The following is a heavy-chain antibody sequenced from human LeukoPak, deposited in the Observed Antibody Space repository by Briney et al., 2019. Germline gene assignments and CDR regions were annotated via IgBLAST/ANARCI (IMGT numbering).Heavy chain of an antibody. J-gene: IGHJ4*02. V-gene: IGHV3-9*01. D-gene: IGHD3-9*01. CDR3: AKGLRYFDWADY. Sequence: GGSLRLSCAASGFTFSSYSMNWVRQAPGKGLEWVSTISWNTFTVRYADSVKGRFTISRDNAKNSLYLQMNSLRTEDTALYYCAKGLRYFDWADYWGQGTLVTVSS. CDR2: ISWNTFTV. CDR1: GFTFSSYS.